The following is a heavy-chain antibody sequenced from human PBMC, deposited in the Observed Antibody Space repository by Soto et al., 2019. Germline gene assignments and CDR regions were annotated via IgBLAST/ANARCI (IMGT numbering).Heavy chain of an antibody. D-gene: IGHD2-2*01. CDR2: IWYDGSNK. J-gene: IGHJ6*02. V-gene: IGHV3-33*01. CDR3: ARDLAYIVVPLYYYYGMDV. CDR1: GFTFSSYG. Sequence: QVQLVESGGGVVQTGRSLRLSCAASGFTFSSYGMHWVRQAPGKGLEWVAVIWYDGSNKYYADSVKGRFTISRDNSKNTLYLQMNSLRAEDTAVYYCARDLAYIVVPLYYYYGMDVWGQGTTVTVSS.